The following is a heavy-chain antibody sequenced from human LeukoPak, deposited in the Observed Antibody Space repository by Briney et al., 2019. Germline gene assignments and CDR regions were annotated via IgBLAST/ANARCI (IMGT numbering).Heavy chain of an antibody. CDR2: ISIVGSIK. CDR1: GFTFSNYG. Sequence: GGSLRLSCAASGFTFSNYGMHWVRQAPGKGLEWVAIISIVGSIKYSGDSVKGRCTISRDNSKNTLDLQMNSLRAEDTAVYYCAKDCVHVGIVVAGTVGYWGQGTLVTVSS. V-gene: IGHV3-30*18. J-gene: IGHJ4*02. CDR3: AKDCVHVGIVVAGTVGY. D-gene: IGHD6-19*01.